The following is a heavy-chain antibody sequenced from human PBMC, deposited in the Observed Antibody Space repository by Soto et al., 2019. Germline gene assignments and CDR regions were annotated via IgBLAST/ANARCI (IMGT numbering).Heavy chain of an antibody. V-gene: IGHV3-74*01. CDR3: GSVFEY. CDR2: INNDGSGT. Sequence: EVQLVESGGGLVRPGGSLRLSCAVSGFTFTNYWMHWVRQAPGKGLVWVSRINNDGSGTSYADSVKGRFTISRDNAKNPLYLQMDSLRAADTGVYFCGSVFEYWGQGTPVTVSS. CDR1: GFTFTNYW. J-gene: IGHJ4*02.